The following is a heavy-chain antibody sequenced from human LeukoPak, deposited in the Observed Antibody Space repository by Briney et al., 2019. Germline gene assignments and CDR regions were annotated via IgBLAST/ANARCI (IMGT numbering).Heavy chain of an antibody. CDR2: IYYNGNT. CDR1: GGSISGHTFY. V-gene: IGHV4-39*01. J-gene: IGHJ3*02. CDR3: ARLTALAGHRGAFDI. D-gene: IGHD6-19*01. Sequence: SETLSLTCTVSGGSISGHTFYWDWIRQPPGKGLEWIATIYYNGNTFYNPSLKSRVPISIDMSKSQFSLHLSSVTAADTAIYYCARLTALAGHRGAFDIWGPGTMVTVSS.